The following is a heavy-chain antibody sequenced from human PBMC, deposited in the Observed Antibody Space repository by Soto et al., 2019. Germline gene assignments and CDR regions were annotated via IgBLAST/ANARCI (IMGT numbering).Heavy chain of an antibody. D-gene: IGHD6-25*01. J-gene: IGHJ4*02. CDR2: MNPYNGNA. CDR3: ARRKERSGPHYFDS. CDR1: GYTFITYD. V-gene: IGHV1-8*01. Sequence: ASVKVSCKASGYTFITYDIHWVRQATGQGLEWMGWMNPYNGNAGYAQKFQGRVTMTRNTSISTAYMELSSLRSKDTAVYFCARRKERSGPHYFDSWGQGTLVTVSS.